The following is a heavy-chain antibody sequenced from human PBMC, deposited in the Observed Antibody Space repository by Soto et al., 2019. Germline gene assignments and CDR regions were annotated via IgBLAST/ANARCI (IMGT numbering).Heavy chain of an antibody. CDR1: GFTFSDYA. V-gene: IGHV3-30*03. Sequence: VRLVESGGGVVQPGRSLRLSSAASGFTFSDYAMHWVRQAPGKGLEWVAVVSHDGRNTHYADSVKGRFTISRDSSNTTASLEITSRRAEDTAAYYCARGGRQWPVTSDFNYWGQGARVTGSS. D-gene: IGHD6-19*01. J-gene: IGHJ4*02. CDR2: VSHDGRNT. CDR3: ARGGRQWPVTSDFNY.